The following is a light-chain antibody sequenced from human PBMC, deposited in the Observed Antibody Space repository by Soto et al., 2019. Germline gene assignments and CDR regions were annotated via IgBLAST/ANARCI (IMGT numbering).Light chain of an antibody. CDR1: QSVSSNY. J-gene: IGKJ2*03. CDR3: QQYGDYNSPRYS. V-gene: IGKV3-20*01. Sequence: EIVLTQSPGTLSLSPGDRVTLSCRASQSVSSNYLAWYQQKPGQAPRLLIYATSARATGIPDRFSGSGSGTDFTLTISRLELEDFAMYYCQQYGDYNSPRYSFGQGTRLEI. CDR2: ATS.